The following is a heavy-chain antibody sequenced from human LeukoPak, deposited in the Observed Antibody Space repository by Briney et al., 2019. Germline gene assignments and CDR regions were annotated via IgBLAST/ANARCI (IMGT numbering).Heavy chain of an antibody. D-gene: IGHD3-10*01. CDR2: IYHSGST. CDR3: ARLGIKYYYGSGSYYKSAFDI. CDR1: GGSISSSNW. V-gene: IGHV4-4*02. Sequence: PSETLSLTCAVSGGSISSSNWWSWVRQPPGKGLAWIGEIYHSGSTNYNPSLKSRVTISVDKSKNQFSLKLSSVTAADTAVYYCARLGIKYYYGSGSYYKSAFDIWGQGTMVTVSS. J-gene: IGHJ3*02.